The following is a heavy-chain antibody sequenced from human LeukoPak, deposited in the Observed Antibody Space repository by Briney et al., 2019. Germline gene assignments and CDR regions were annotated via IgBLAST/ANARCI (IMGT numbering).Heavy chain of an antibody. CDR2: TYYSGST. D-gene: IGHD3-10*01. Sequence: PSETLSLTCTVSGGSISSGDYYWSWIRQPPGKGLEWIGYTYYSGSTYYNPSLKSRVTISVDTSKNQFSLKLSSVTAADTAVYYCARERLVRGYYYYYMDVWGKGTTVTVSS. CDR1: GGSISSGDYY. V-gene: IGHV4-30-4*08. CDR3: ARERLVRGYYYYYMDV. J-gene: IGHJ6*03.